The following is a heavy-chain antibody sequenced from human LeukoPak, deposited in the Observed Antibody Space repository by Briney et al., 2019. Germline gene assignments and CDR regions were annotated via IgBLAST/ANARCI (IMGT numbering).Heavy chain of an antibody. D-gene: IGHD6-13*01. V-gene: IGHV3-23*01. CDR2: ISGSGGST. J-gene: IGHJ4*02. CDR3: AKSPAAAGIFLDY. Sequence: RAGGSLRLSCAASGFTFSSYAMSWVRQAPGKGLEWVSAISGSGGSTYYADSVKGRFTISRDNSKNTLYLQMNSLRAEDTAVYYCAKSPAAAGIFLDYWGQGTLVTVSS. CDR1: GFTFSSYA.